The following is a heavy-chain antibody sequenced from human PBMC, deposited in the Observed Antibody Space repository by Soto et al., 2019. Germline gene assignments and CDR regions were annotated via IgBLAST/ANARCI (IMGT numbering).Heavy chain of an antibody. CDR1: GFTVSNNY. CDR3: ATAFCTDGSSCGFDY. CDR2: LYSDGST. Sequence: GGSLRLSCAASGFTVSNNYMNWVRQAPGKGLESVSVLYSDGSTYYADSVKGRFTISRDIPKNTLYLQMNSLRVEDTALYYCATAFCTDGSSCGFDYWGQGALVTLSS. V-gene: IGHV3-53*01. D-gene: IGHD2-8*01. J-gene: IGHJ4*02.